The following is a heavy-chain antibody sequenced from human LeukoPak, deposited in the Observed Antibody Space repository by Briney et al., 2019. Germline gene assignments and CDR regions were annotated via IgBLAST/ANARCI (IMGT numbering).Heavy chain of an antibody. V-gene: IGHV4-59*08. Sequence: KPSETLSLTCTVSGGSISSYYWTWIRQPPGKGLEWIGYIYYSGTTNYNPSLKSRVTISVGTSKNQFSLKLSSVTAADTAVYYCARHFGYCSSTSCQGAFDIWGQGTMVTVSS. CDR1: GGSISSYY. CDR2: IYYSGTT. J-gene: IGHJ3*02. CDR3: ARHFGYCSSTSCQGAFDI. D-gene: IGHD2-2*03.